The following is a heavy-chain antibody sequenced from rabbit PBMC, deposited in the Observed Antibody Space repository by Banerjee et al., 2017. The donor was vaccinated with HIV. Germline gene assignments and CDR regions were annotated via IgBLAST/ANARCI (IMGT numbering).Heavy chain of an antibody. V-gene: IGHV1S40*01. J-gene: IGHJ4*01. CDR1: GFDFSSNA. D-gene: IGHD1-1*01. Sequence: QSLEESGGSLVQPEGSLTLTCKATGFDFSSNAMCWVRQAPGKGLEWIACIYPNYGTTDYASWVNGRFTISKTSSTTVTLQMTSLTAADTATYFCVRDSNPNGGGYVFGLWGPGTLVTVS. CDR3: VRDSNPNGGGYVFGL. CDR2: IYPNYGTT.